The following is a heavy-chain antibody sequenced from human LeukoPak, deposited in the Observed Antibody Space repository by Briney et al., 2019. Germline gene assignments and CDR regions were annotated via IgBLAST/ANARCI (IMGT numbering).Heavy chain of an antibody. Sequence: PSETLSLTCSASGGSIRDFYWTWIRQPPGKGLEWIGYIYTGTTNYSPSLRGRVIMSVDTSRNQFSLNLTSVTPADTAVYFCARLGDEIAVSGLKYYHYSHTDVWGSGTTVAVSS. V-gene: IGHV4-59*01. D-gene: IGHD6-19*01. J-gene: IGHJ6*03. CDR3: ARLGDEIAVSGLKYYHYSHTDV. CDR1: GGSIRDFY. CDR2: IYTGTT.